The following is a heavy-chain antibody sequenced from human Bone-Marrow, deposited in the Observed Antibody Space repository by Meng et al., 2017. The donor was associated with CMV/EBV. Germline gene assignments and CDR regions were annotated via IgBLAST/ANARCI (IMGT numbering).Heavy chain of an antibody. CDR3: AKDLSGYCSSTSCYSRAFDV. Sequence: GESLKISCAASGFTFSSYAMSWVRQAPGKGLEWVSAISGSGGSTYYADSVKGRFTISRDNSKNTLFGQMNSLRAEDTAVYFCAKDLSGYCSSTSCYSRAFDVWGQGTMVTVSS. V-gene: IGHV3-23*01. J-gene: IGHJ3*01. D-gene: IGHD2-2*02. CDR2: ISGSGGST. CDR1: GFTFSSYA.